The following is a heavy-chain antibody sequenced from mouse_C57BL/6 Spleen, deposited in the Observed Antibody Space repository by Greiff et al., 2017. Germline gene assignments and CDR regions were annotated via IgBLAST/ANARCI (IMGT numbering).Heavy chain of an antibody. CDR3: ASTIYYDYPWFAY. CDR1: GYAFSSSW. J-gene: IGHJ3*01. V-gene: IGHV1-82*01. CDR2: IYPGDGDT. Sequence: VQLQESGPELVKPGASVKISCKASGYAFSSSWMNWVKQRPGKGLEWIGRIYPGDGDTNYNGKFKGKATLTADKSSSTAYMQLSSLTSEDSAVYFCASTIYYDYPWFAYWGQGTLVTVSA. D-gene: IGHD2-4*01.